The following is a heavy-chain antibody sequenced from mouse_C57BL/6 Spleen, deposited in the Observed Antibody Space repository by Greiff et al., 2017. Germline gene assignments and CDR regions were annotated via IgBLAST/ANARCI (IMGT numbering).Heavy chain of an antibody. CDR3: ARTLNNWDFDY. D-gene: IGHD4-1*02. V-gene: IGHV1-80*01. CDR1: GYAFSSYW. CDR2: IYPGDGDT. Sequence: VQLVESGAELVKPGASVKISCKASGYAFSSYWMNWVKQRPGKGLEWIGQIYPGDGDTNYNGKFKGKATLTADKSSSTAYMQPSSLTSEDSAVYFCARTLNNWDFDYWGQGTTLTVSS. J-gene: IGHJ2*01.